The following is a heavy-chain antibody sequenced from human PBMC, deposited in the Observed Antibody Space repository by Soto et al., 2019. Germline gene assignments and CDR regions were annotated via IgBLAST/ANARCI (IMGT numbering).Heavy chain of an antibody. V-gene: IGHV3-23*01. CDR3: AKTTTVTTLHFDY. CDR2: ISGSGGST. J-gene: IGHJ4*02. D-gene: IGHD4-17*01. Sequence: GGSLRLSCASSGFTFSSYAMSLVRQAPGKGLEWVSAISGSGGSTYYADSVKGRFTISRDNSKNTLYLQMNSLRAEDTAVYYCAKTTTVTTLHFDYWGQGTLVTVSS. CDR1: GFTFSSYA.